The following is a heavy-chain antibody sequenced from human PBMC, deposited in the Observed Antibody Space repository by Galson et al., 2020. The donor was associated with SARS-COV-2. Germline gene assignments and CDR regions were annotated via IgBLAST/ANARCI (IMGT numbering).Heavy chain of an antibody. Sequence: ASVKVSCKTSGYTFTTYGITWVRQAPGQGLEWMAWISGYNGNTRYAQKFQGRVTMTTDTSTSTAYLDLRSLRSDDTAVYYCARGVTGTGDYWGQGTLVTVSS. CDR2: ISGYNGNT. CDR1: GYTFTTYG. CDR3: ARGVTGTGDY. J-gene: IGHJ4*02. V-gene: IGHV1-18*04. D-gene: IGHD2-21*02.